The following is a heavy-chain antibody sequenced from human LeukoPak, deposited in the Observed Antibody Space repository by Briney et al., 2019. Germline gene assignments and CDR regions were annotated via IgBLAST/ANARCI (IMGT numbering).Heavy chain of an antibody. D-gene: IGHD6-19*01. J-gene: IGHJ4*02. CDR1: GGSISSYY. CDR2: IYYSGST. Sequence: PSETLSLTCTVSGGSISSYYWSWIRQPPGKGLEWIGYIYYSGSTNYNPSLKSRVTISVDTSKNQFSLKLSSVTAADTAVYYCARLGYSSGWYQSYFDYWGQGTLVTVSS. V-gene: IGHV4-59*01. CDR3: ARLGYSSGWYQSYFDY.